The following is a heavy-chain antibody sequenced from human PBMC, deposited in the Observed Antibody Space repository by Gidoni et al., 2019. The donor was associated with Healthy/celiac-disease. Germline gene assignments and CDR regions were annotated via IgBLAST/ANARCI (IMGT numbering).Heavy chain of an antibody. CDR3: AKDRELPEFDY. D-gene: IGHD1-26*01. CDR2: ISGSGGST. Sequence: EVQLLESGGGLVQPGGSLRLSCDASGFTFSSYALSWVRQAPGTGLAWVSSISGSGGSTYYADSVKGRFSISRDNSKNTMYLEMNGLGAADTDVYYCAKDRELPEFDYWGQGTLVTVSS. J-gene: IGHJ4*02. V-gene: IGHV3-23*01. CDR1: GFTFSSYA.